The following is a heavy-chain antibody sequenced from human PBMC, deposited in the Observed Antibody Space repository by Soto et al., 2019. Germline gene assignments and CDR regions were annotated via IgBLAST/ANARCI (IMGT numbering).Heavy chain of an antibody. CDR2: IRSKAYGGTT. CDR1: GFNFGDYS. CDR3: TRFLESYYYYMDV. D-gene: IGHD3-3*01. Sequence: GGSLRLSCTASGFNFGDYSMSWFRQAPGKGLEWVGFIRSKAYGGTTEYAASVKGRFTISRDDSKSIAYLQMNSLKTEDTAVYYCTRFLESYYYYMDVWGKGTTVTVSS. V-gene: IGHV3-49*03. J-gene: IGHJ6*03.